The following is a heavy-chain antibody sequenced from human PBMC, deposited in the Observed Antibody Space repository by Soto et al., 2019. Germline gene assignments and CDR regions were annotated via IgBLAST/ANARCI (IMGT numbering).Heavy chain of an antibody. CDR3: ARAGRTLVSSYGLDV. J-gene: IGHJ6*02. D-gene: IGHD2-8*01. CDR1: GGSFSGFY. Sequence: SETLSLTCAVSGGSFSGFYWTWIRQPPGEGLEWIGEINHSGTTNFNPSLRSRLTISLDSSKKHFSLKLTSMTAADAAVYYCARAGRTLVSSYGLDVWGQGTTVTVSS. V-gene: IGHV4-34*01. CDR2: INHSGTT.